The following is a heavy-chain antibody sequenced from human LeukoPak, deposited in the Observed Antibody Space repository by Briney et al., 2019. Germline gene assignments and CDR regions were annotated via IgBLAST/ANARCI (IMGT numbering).Heavy chain of an antibody. CDR2: ISYDGSNK. V-gene: IGHV3-30-3*01. D-gene: IGHD4-23*01. CDR3: AKDRNEGPYGGTRPTTLYYFDY. Sequence: SCKASGYTFTGYYMHWVRQAPGKGLEWVAVISYDGSNKYYADSVKGRFTISRDNSKNTLYLQMNSLRAEDTAVYYCAKDRNEGPYGGTRPTTLYYFDYWGQGTLVTVSS. J-gene: IGHJ4*02. CDR1: GYTFTGYY.